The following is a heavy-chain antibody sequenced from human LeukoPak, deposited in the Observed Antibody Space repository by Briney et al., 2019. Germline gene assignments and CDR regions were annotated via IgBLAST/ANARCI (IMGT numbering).Heavy chain of an antibody. CDR2: ISSSSSYI. CDR1: GFTISSYS. Sequence: PGGTLRLSCAVSGFTISSYSMNWVRPAPGQGREWVSSISSSSSYIYYADSLKGRVTISRDNAKNSLYLQMNSLRAEDTAVYYCARDWYDNSDAFDSWGQGTMVTVSS. CDR3: ARDWYDNSDAFDS. J-gene: IGHJ3*02. D-gene: IGHD3-9*01. V-gene: IGHV3-21*01.